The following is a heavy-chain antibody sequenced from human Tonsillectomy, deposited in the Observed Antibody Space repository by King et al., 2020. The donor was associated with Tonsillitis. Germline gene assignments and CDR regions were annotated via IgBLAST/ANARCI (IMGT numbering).Heavy chain of an antibody. Sequence: QLVQSGGGVGQPGRSLRLSCAASGFTFSSNGMHWVRQAPGKGLELVAVIWLDGRNRYFADSVTGRFSLSRDNSKNTLYLQMNSLRAEDTAVYYCARDRYDSSGFNYFDYWGQGTLVTVSS. CDR1: GFTFSSNG. D-gene: IGHD3-22*01. V-gene: IGHV3-33*08. CDR3: ARDRYDSSGFNYFDY. CDR2: IWLDGRNR. J-gene: IGHJ4*02.